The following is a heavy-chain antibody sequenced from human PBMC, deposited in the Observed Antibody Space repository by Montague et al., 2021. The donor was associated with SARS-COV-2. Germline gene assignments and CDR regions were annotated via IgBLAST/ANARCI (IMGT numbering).Heavy chain of an antibody. D-gene: IGHD3-10*01. CDR2: ISYDGSNK. CDR3: ARGPVLLWFGELFSPPTDY. Sequence: SLRLSCAASGFTFSSYGLHWVRQAPGKGLEWVAVISYDGSNKYYADSVKGRFTISRDNSKNTLYLQMNSLRAEDTAVYYCARGPVLLWFGELFSPPTDYWGQGTLVTVSS. J-gene: IGHJ4*02. CDR1: GFTFSSYG. V-gene: IGHV3-33*05.